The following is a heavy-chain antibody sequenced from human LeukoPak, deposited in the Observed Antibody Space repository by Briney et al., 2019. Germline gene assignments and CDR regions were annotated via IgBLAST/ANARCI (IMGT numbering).Heavy chain of an antibody. CDR1: GFTFSSYG. CDR3: ARDPQYLGGGYGDYVTDY. J-gene: IGHJ4*02. Sequence: GGSLRLSCAASGFTFSSYGMHWVRQAPGKGLEWVAVISYDGSNKYYADSVKGRFTISRDNSKNTLYLQMNSLRAEDTAVYYCARDPQYLGGGYGDYVTDYWGQGTLVTVSS. D-gene: IGHD4-17*01. CDR2: ISYDGSNK. V-gene: IGHV3-30*03.